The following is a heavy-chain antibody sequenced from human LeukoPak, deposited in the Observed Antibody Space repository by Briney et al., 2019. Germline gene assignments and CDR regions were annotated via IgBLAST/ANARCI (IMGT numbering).Heavy chain of an antibody. J-gene: IGHJ4*02. CDR2: IYYSGIT. CDR3: ARGKVPAAIAGGYYFDY. CDR1: GGSISSNHYY. V-gene: IGHV4-39*07. Sequence: PSETLSLACTVSGGSISSNHYYWAWIRQPPGKGLEWIGSIYYSGITDYNPSLKSRVTISVDTSKNQFSLKLSSVTAADTAVYYCARGKVPAAIAGGYYFDYWGQGTLVTVSS. D-gene: IGHD2-2*01.